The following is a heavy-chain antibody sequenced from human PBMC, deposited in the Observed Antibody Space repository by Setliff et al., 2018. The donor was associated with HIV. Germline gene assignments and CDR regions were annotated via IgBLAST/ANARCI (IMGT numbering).Heavy chain of an antibody. CDR3: TTDPRQITMIVVVPFDY. CDR1: GFTFGDYA. V-gene: IGHV3-49*04. J-gene: IGHJ4*02. Sequence: GGSLRLSCTASGFTFGDYAMSWVRQAPGKGLEWVGFIRSKAYGGTTEYAASVKDRFTVSRDDSKSIAYLQINSLKTEDTAMYYCTTDPRQITMIVVVPFDYWGQGTLVTVSS. D-gene: IGHD3-22*01. CDR2: IRSKAYGGTT.